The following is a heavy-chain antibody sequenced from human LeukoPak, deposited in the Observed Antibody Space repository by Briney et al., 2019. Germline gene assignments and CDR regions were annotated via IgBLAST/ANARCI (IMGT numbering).Heavy chain of an antibody. CDR2: IRGGGGSA. V-gene: IGHV3-23*01. Sequence: GGSLRLSCTASGFTFSAYAMMWVRQAPGKGPEWVSAIRGGGGSAFYADSVKGRFTISRDHSKYTLFLQMNRVRAEDTAVYYCARDPNGDYKGAFDMWGSGTMVTVSS. CDR3: ARDPNGDYKGAFDM. J-gene: IGHJ3*02. CDR1: GFTFSAYA. D-gene: IGHD4-17*01.